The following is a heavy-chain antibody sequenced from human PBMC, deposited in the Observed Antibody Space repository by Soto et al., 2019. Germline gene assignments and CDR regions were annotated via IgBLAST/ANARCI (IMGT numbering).Heavy chain of an antibody. V-gene: IGHV4-34*01. CDR1: GGSFSDYY. CDR3: AIPGGRGSYSSSWCPLDY. CDR2: INHSGST. Sequence: PSETLSLTYAVYGGSFSDYYWSWIRQPPGKGLEWIGEINHSGSTNYNPSLKSRVTISVDTSKNQFPLKLSSVTAADTAVYYCAIPGGRGSYSSSWCPLDYWGQGTLVTVSS. J-gene: IGHJ4*02. D-gene: IGHD6-13*01.